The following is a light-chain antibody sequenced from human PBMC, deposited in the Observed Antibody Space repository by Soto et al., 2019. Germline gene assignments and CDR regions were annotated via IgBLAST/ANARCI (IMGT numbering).Light chain of an antibody. CDR3: QHYNDWPPMYT. V-gene: IGKV3-15*01. Sequence: EIVMTQSPATLSVSPGERATLSCRASQSVDINLAWYQQKPGQAPRLLIYDASTRITGIPARFSGSGSGTEFTLTISSLQSEDFAVYYCQHYNDWPPMYTFGQGTKLEIK. CDR1: QSVDIN. CDR2: DAS. J-gene: IGKJ2*01.